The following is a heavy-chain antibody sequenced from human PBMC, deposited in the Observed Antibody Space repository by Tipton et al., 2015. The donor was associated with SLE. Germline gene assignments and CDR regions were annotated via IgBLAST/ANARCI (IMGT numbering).Heavy chain of an antibody. J-gene: IGHJ4*02. V-gene: IGHV4-34*01. CDR3: ARGDGTTDY. Sequence: TLSLTCAVYGGSFSGYNWNWIRQSPEKGLEWIGEINHSGITNFNPSLESRVTISIDTSKNQFSLRLTPVTAADTAVYYCARGDGTTDYWGQGTLVTVSS. D-gene: IGHD4-11*01. CDR1: GGSFSGYN. CDR2: INHSGIT.